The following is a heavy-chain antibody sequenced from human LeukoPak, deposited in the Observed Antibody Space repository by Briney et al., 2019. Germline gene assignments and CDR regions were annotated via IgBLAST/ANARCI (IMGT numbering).Heavy chain of an antibody. CDR3: ARDLTGDFDY. V-gene: IGHV4-59*12. Sequence: SETLSLTCTVSGGSISSYYWSWIRQPPGKGLEWIGYIYYSGSTNYNPSLKSRVTISVDTSKNQFSLKLSSVTAADTAVYYCARDLTGDFDYWGQGTLVTVSS. CDR2: IYYSGST. CDR1: GGSISSYY. J-gene: IGHJ4*02. D-gene: IGHD7-27*01.